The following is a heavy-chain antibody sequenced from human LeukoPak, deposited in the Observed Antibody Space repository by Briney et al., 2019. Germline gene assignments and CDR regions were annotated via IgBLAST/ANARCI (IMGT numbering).Heavy chain of an antibody. CDR2: INPNPGTT. CDR1: GYTFTSHY. Sequence: ASLKVSWRASGYTFTSHYMHWARPAPGQCLEWMGIINPNPGTTTYPQGFQGRVTMTRDTSRSTVYMELSSLRSEDTAVYYCAAPGASGFVGNFWSGPLDYWGQGTLVTVSS. J-gene: IGHJ4*02. CDR3: AAPGASGFVGNFWSGPLDY. D-gene: IGHD3-3*01. V-gene: IGHV1-46*01.